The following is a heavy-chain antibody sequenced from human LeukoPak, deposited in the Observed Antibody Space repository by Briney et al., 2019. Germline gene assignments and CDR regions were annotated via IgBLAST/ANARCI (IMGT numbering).Heavy chain of an antibody. CDR1: GFTFCSYG. CDR3: ARDLRCSGGSCSNAFDI. CDR2: ISYDGSNK. Sequence: PGRSLRLSCAASGFTFCSYGMHWVRQAPGKGLEGVAVISYDGSNKYYADSVKGRFTISRDNSKNTLYLQMNSLRAEDTAVYYCARDLRCSGGSCSNAFDIWGQGTMVTVSS. D-gene: IGHD2-15*01. J-gene: IGHJ3*02. V-gene: IGHV3-30*03.